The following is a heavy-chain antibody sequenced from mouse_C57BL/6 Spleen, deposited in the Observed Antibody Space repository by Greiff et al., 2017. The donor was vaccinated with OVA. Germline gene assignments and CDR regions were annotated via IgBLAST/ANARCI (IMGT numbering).Heavy chain of an antibody. V-gene: IGHV5-17*01. CDR1: GFTFSDYG. CDR2: ISSGSSTI. D-gene: IGHD2-2*01. CDR3: ARSGYDTWFAY. J-gene: IGHJ3*01. Sequence: EVQLQQSGGGLVKPGGSLKLSCAASGFTFSDYGMHWVRQAPEKGLEWVAYISSGSSTIYYADTVKGRFTISRDNAKNTLFLQMTSLRSEDTAMYYCARSGYDTWFAYWGQGTLVTVSA.